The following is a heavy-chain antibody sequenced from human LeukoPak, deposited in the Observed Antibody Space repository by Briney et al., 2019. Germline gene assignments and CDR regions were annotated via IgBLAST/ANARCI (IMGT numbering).Heavy chain of an antibody. CDR3: ARAFYDILTGLAYYFDY. CDR2: ISSSSSYI. Sequence: GGSLRLSCAASGFTFSSYSMNWVRQAPGKGLEWVSSISSSSSYINYVDSVKGRFTISRDDAKNSLYLQMNSLRAEDTAVYYCARAFYDILTGLAYYFDYWGQGTLVTVSS. CDR1: GFTFSSYS. J-gene: IGHJ4*02. D-gene: IGHD3-9*01. V-gene: IGHV3-21*01.